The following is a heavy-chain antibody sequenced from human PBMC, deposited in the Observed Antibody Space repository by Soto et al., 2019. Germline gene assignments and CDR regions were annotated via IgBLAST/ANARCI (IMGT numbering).Heavy chain of an antibody. CDR1: GYSFTSYW. D-gene: IGHD5-18*01. Sequence: GESLKISCKGSGYSFTSYWIGWVRQMPGKGLEWMGIIYPGDSDTRYSPSFQGQVTISADKSISTAYLQWSSLKASDTAMYYCERQDGYNYYYYGMDVWGQGTTVTVSS. CDR3: ERQDGYNYYYYGMDV. V-gene: IGHV5-51*01. CDR2: IYPGDSDT. J-gene: IGHJ6*02.